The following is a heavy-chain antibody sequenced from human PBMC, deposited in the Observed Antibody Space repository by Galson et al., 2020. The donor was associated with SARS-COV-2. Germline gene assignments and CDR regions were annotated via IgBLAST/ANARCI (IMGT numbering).Heavy chain of an antibody. J-gene: IGHJ4*02. CDR1: GFTFSSYW. Sequence: GGSLRLSCAASGFTFSSYWMHWVRQAPGKGLVWVSRINSDGSSTSYADSVKGRFTISRDNAKNTLYLQMNSLRAEDTAVYYCARGAVTTGLEIDYWGQGTLVTVSS. D-gene: IGHD4-17*01. CDR2: INSDGSST. V-gene: IGHV3-74*01. CDR3: ARGAVTTGLEIDY.